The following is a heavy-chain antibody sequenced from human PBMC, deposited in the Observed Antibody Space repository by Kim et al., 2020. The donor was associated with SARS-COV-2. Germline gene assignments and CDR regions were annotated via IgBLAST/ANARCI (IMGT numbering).Heavy chain of an antibody. D-gene: IGHD1-1*01. J-gene: IGHJ6*03. CDR2: IYYSGST. V-gene: IGHV4-39*01. CDR1: GGSISSSSYY. CDR3: ARRTRARRNNYYYYYMDV. Sequence: SETLSLTCTVSGGSISSSSYYWGWIRQPPGKGLEWIGSIYYSGSTYYNPSLKSRVTISVDTSKNQFSLKLSSVTAADTAVYYCARRTRARRNNYYYYYMDVWGKGTTVTVSS.